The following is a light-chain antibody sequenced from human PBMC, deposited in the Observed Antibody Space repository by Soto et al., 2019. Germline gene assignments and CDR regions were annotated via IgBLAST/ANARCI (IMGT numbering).Light chain of an antibody. CDR2: DAT. J-gene: IGKJ5*01. CDR3: QQHNDWIRGT. CDR1: RSVGRY. V-gene: IGKV3-11*01. Sequence: VLKHSRATLSLSPWERATLSFRVSRSVGRYLACSEHRLGQAPSPLICDATSRATGVPAMFSGGGSGTDFTLTTTSLAPEDGAVNYCQQHNDWIRGTFGQGSGLDLK.